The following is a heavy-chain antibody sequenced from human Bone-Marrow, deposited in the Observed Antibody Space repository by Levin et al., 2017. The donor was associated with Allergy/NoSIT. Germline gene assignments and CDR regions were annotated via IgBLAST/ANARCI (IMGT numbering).Heavy chain of an antibody. J-gene: IGHJ4*02. D-gene: IGHD6-19*01. CDR1: EDTFSGHF. V-gene: IGHV1-2*02. CDR3: AGSAASGLYV. Sequence: ASVKVSCKASEDTFSGHFMHWVRQAPDQGLQWMGWINPHSGDTYYSQIFQDRVTMTWDTSLNTAYMELSRLRSGDTAIYFCAGSAASGLYVWGQGSVVSVS. CDR2: INPHSGDT.